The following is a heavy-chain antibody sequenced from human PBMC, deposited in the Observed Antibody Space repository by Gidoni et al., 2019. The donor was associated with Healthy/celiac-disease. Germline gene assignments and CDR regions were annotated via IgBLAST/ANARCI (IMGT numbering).Heavy chain of an antibody. D-gene: IGHD3-3*01. CDR2: ISYDGSNK. Sequence: QVQLVESGGGVVQPGRSLRLSCAASGFPFSSYGMHWVRQAPGKGLEWVAVISYDGSNKYYADSVKGRFTISRDNSKNTLYLQMNSLRAEDTAVYYCANGRFLEWVMDVWGKGTTVTVSS. CDR1: GFPFSSYG. V-gene: IGHV3-30*18. CDR3: ANGRFLEWVMDV. J-gene: IGHJ6*04.